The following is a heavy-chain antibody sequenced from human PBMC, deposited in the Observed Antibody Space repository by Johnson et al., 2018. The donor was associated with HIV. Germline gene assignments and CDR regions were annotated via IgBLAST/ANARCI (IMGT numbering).Heavy chain of an antibody. CDR1: GFIFDDYG. J-gene: IGHJ3*02. D-gene: IGHD2-8*02. Sequence: VLLVESGGGEVRPGGSLRLACVASGFIFDDYGLTWVRQAPGKGLEWVSGINWNGGSTGYADSVKGRFTISRDNAKNSLYLQMNSLRAEDTALYYCARGGYCTGGVCLGDAFDIWGQGTMVTVSS. CDR2: INWNGGST. CDR3: ARGGYCTGGVCLGDAFDI. V-gene: IGHV3-20*04.